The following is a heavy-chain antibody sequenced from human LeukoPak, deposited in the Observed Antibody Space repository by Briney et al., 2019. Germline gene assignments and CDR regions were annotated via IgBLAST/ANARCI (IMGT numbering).Heavy chain of an antibody. CDR1: GGSISSGDYY. V-gene: IGHV4-30-4*08. CDR3: AREFLRVNAFDI. Sequence: SETLSLTCTVSGGSISSGDYYWSWIRQPPGKGLEWIGYIYYSGSTYYNPSLKSRITISVDTSKTQFSLKLSSVIAADSAVYFCAREFLRVNAFDIWGQGTMVTVSS. D-gene: IGHD4-17*01. CDR2: IYYSGST. J-gene: IGHJ3*02.